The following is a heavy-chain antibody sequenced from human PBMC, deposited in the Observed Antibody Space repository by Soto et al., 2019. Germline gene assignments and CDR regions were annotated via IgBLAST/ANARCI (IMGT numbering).Heavy chain of an antibody. Sequence: QVQLQESGPGLVKPSQTLSLTCTVSGVSISSGGYYWNWIRQHPGKGLEWIGYIYYSGSTYYNLSLKSRVIISLDTSKSQFSLKLSSVTAADTAVYYCARGAPYDSSGYPFDYWGQGTLVTVSS. J-gene: IGHJ4*02. V-gene: IGHV4-31*03. CDR3: ARGAPYDSSGYPFDY. D-gene: IGHD3-22*01. CDR1: GVSISSGGYY. CDR2: IYYSGST.